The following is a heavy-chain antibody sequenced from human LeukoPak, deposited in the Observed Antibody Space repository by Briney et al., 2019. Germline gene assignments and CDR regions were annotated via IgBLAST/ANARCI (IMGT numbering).Heavy chain of an antibody. CDR1: GFTFSSYA. J-gene: IGHJ4*02. V-gene: IGHV3-23*01. D-gene: IGHD2-2*01. CDR3: AKDDCSSTSCYYFDY. CDR2: ISGSGGST. Sequence: GSLRLSCAASGFTFSSYAMSWVRQAPGKGLEWVSAISGSGGSTYYADSVKGRFTISRDNSKNTLYLQMNSLRAEDTAVYYCAKDDCSSTSCYYFDYWGQGTLVTVSS.